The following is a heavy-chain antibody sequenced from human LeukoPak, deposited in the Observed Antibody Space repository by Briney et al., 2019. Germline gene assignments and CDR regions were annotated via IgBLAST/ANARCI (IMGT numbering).Heavy chain of an antibody. CDR1: GFIFRDYV. V-gene: IGHV3-23*05. Sequence: GGSLRLSCIASGFIFRDYVMSWVRQAPGKGPEWVAAIWRTGDWTYYVDSVKGRFTISRDNSKNTLYLQMNRLRVADTAIYYCAKDRHDYGDYAFDSWGQGTLVTVSS. CDR2: IWRTGDWT. CDR3: AKDRHDYGDYAFDS. J-gene: IGHJ4*02. D-gene: IGHD4-17*01.